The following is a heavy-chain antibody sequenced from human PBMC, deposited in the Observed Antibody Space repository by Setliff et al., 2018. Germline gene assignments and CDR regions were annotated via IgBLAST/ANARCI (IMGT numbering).Heavy chain of an antibody. CDR3: AKEIQPRRGPVYDSSGLAFDY. V-gene: IGHV3-30*02. Sequence: SLRLSCAASGFAFSTYGIHWVRHTPGKGLEWVAYIRYGGTKKDYADYVRGRFTISRDDSQNTVSLQMSSLRAEDTAVYYCAKEIQPRRGPVYDSSGLAFDYWGQGTLVTVSS. CDR1: GFAFSTYG. CDR2: IRYGGTKK. D-gene: IGHD3-22*01. J-gene: IGHJ4*01.